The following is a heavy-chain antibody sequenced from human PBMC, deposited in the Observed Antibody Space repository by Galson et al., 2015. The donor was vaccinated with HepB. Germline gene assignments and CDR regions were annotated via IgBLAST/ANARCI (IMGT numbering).Heavy chain of an antibody. CDR1: GFTFSSHG. CDR3: AKGIFSASSPYYYYGMDV. V-gene: IGHV3-30*18. CDR2: ISYDGSNK. Sequence: SPRLSCAASGFTFSSHGMHWVRQAPGKGLEWVAVISYDGSNKYYADSVKGQFTISRDNSKNTLYLQMNSLRTEDTAVYYCAKGIFSASSPYYYYGMDVWGQGATVTVSS. J-gene: IGHJ6*02. D-gene: IGHD6-6*01.